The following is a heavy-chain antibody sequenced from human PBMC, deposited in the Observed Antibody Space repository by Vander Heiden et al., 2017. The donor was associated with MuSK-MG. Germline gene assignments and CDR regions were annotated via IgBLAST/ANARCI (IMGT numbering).Heavy chain of an antibody. CDR3: ARDLTTYYYGSGSYFSRGGFDY. J-gene: IGHJ4*02. CDR1: GFTFSSYA. D-gene: IGHD3-10*01. Sequence: QVQLLESGGGVVQPGRSLRLSCAASGFTFSSYALHWVRQAPGKGLEWVAVISYDGSNKYYADSVKGRFTISRDNSKNTLYLQMNSLRAEDTAVYYCARDLTTYYYGSGSYFSRGGFDYWGQGTLVTVSS. V-gene: IGHV3-30-3*01. CDR2: ISYDGSNK.